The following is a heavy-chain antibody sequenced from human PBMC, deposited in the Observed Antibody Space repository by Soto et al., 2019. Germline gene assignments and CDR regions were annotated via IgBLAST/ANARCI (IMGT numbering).Heavy chain of an antibody. CDR3: TRDVSYGSGSYSLPDY. D-gene: IGHD3-10*01. J-gene: IGHJ4*02. CDR2: IRSKAYGGTT. Sequence: PGGSLRLSCTASGFTFGDYAMSWFRQAPGKGLEWVGFIRSKAYGGTTEYAASVKGRFTISRDDSKSIAYLQMNSLKTEDTAVYYCTRDVSYGSGSYSLPDYWGQGTLVTVS. V-gene: IGHV3-49*03. CDR1: GFTFGDYA.